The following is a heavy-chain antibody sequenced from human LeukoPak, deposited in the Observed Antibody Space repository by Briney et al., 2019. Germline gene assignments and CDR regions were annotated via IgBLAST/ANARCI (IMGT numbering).Heavy chain of an antibody. J-gene: IGHJ4*02. CDR3: ASFREDNSGYLRLEN. V-gene: IGHV4-59*01. CDR1: GGSISSYY. D-gene: IGHD3-22*01. Sequence: PSETLSLTCTVSGGSISSYYWSWIRQPPGKGLEWIGYIYYSGSSNYNPSLKSRVTIPVDTSKNQFSLKLSSVTAADTAVFYCASFREDNSGYLRLENWGQGTLVTVSS. CDR2: IYYSGSS.